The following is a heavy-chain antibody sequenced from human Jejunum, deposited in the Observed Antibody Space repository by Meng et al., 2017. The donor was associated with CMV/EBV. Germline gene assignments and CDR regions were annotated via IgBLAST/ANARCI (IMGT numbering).Heavy chain of an antibody. CDR3: ARIAVAGTGVHFDY. CDR1: GGSIRSFY. CDR2: IYYSGST. D-gene: IGHD6-19*01. Sequence: VSGGSIRSFYWSWIRQPPGKGLEWIGYIYYSGSTNYNPSLKSRVTISVDTSKNQFSLKLSSVTAADTAVYYCARIAVAGTGVHFDYWGQGTLVTVSS. J-gene: IGHJ4*02. V-gene: IGHV4-59*01.